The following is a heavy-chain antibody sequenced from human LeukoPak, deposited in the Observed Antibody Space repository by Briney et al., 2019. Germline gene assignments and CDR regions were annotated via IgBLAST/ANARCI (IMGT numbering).Heavy chain of an antibody. V-gene: IGHV3-20*04. Sequence: AGGSLRLSCAASGFSFDDYGVSWVRQAPGKGLEWVSGINWNGGSTGYADSVKGRFTISRDNAENTVFLQLDSLRAEDTGVYYCTTSRSGGNSGLPDYWGQGTLVTVSS. D-gene: IGHD4-23*01. CDR3: TTSRSGGNSGLPDY. J-gene: IGHJ4*02. CDR2: INWNGGST. CDR1: GFSFDDYG.